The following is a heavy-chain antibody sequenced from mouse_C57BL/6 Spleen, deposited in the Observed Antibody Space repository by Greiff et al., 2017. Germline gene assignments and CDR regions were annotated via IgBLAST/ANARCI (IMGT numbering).Heavy chain of an antibody. J-gene: IGHJ4*01. Sequence: EVNVVESGGGLVQSGRSLRLSCATSGFTFSDFYMEWVRQAPGKGLEWIAASRNKANDYTTEYSASVKGRFIVSRDTSQSILYLQMNALRAEDTAIYYCARDARAMDYWGQGPSVTVSS. CDR2: SRNKANDYTT. V-gene: IGHV7-1*01. CDR3: ARDARAMDY. CDR1: GFTFSDFY.